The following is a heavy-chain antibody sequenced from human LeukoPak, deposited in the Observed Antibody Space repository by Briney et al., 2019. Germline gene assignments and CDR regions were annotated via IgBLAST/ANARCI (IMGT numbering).Heavy chain of an antibody. Sequence: GGSLRLSCAASGFTFSSYAMSWVRQAPGKGLEWVSAISGSGGSTYYADSVKGRFTISRDNSKNTLYLQMNSLRAEDTAVYYCARAQLLWFGELPWADYYYYYGMDVWGQGTTVTVSS. CDR1: GFTFSSYA. D-gene: IGHD3-10*01. V-gene: IGHV3-23*01. CDR3: ARAQLLWFGELPWADYYYYYGMDV. J-gene: IGHJ6*02. CDR2: ISGSGGST.